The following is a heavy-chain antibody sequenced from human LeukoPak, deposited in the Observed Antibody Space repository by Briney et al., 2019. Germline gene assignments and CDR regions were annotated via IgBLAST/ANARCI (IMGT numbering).Heavy chain of an antibody. Sequence: SETLSLTCTVSGGSISYYYWNWIRQPPGKGLEWIGYIYYSGSTNYNPSLKSRVTISLDTSKNQFSLKLSSVTTADTAVYFCARGVGIAAAGKFDYWGQGTLVTVSS. J-gene: IGHJ4*02. CDR2: IYYSGST. CDR1: GGSISYYY. CDR3: ARGVGIAAAGKFDY. D-gene: IGHD6-13*01. V-gene: IGHV4-59*01.